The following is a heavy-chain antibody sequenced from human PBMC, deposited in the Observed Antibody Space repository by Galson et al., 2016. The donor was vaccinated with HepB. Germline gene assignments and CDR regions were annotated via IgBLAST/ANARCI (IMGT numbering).Heavy chain of an antibody. D-gene: IGHD1-26*01. J-gene: IGHJ4*02. Sequence: SLRLSCAASGFTFSSCGMNWVRQAPGKGLEWISYISISGSIIHYADSVEGRFTISRDKTKNSLYLQMNSLRDEDTAVYYCARSQVGATASLDYWGQGTLVTVSS. CDR1: GFTFSSCG. V-gene: IGHV3-48*02. CDR2: ISISGSII. CDR3: ARSQVGATASLDY.